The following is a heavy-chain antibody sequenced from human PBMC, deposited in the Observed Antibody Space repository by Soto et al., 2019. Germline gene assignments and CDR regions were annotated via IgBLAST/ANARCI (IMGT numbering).Heavy chain of an antibody. CDR1: GYTFGDYA. V-gene: IGHV1-3*01. D-gene: IGHD6-19*01. CDR2: INPGNGNT. J-gene: IGHJ1*01. CDR3: ARDGGRYSAESFHH. Sequence: QVQVVQSGAEVKRPGASVKVSCQASGYTFGDYAIHWVRQAPGQSLKWMGWINPGNGNTKYSQKFQGRVTITRDTSATTVYMEMRTLTSEDTAVYYCARDGGRYSAESFHHWGQGTLVTVSS.